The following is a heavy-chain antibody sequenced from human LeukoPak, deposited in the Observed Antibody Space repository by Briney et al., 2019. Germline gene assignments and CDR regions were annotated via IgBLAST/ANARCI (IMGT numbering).Heavy chain of an antibody. Sequence: ASVKVSCKASGYTFTGYYMHWVRQAPGQGLEWMGWINPNSGGTNYAQKFQGRVTMTRDTSISTAYMELSRLRSDDTAVYYCASPLRLGELSSLTPADHYDSSGGDDYWGQGTLVTVSS. CDR3: ASPLRLGELSSLTPADHYDSSGGDDY. J-gene: IGHJ4*02. CDR1: GYTFTGYY. CDR2: INPNSGGT. D-gene: IGHD3-16*02. V-gene: IGHV1-2*02.